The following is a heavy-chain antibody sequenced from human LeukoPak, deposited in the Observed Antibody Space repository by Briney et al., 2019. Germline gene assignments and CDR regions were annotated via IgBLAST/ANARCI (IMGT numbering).Heavy chain of an antibody. CDR2: ISFDESNN. V-gene: IGHV3-30*03. CDR3: AREATPGVPRGLLL. D-gene: IGHD3-22*01. CDR1: GFSFTKYG. Sequence: PGGSLRLSCAASGFSFTKYGMHWVRQAPGKGLEWVAVISFDESNNYYADSVKGRFTISRDVSANTLYLQMNSLRAEDTAVYYCAREATPGVPRGLLLWGQGTLVTVSS. J-gene: IGHJ4*02.